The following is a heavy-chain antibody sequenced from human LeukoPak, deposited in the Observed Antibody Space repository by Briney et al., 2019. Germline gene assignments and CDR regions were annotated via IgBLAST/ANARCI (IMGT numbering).Heavy chain of an antibody. CDR3: ARPPVGRVPSAEDY. D-gene: IGHD2-2*01. Sequence: GGSLSLSCAASRFTFSSYAMHCVPQAPGKALEWLAVISYDGTNKFYADSVKGRFTISRDNSKNTLYLQMNSLRGEDTAIYYCARPPVGRVPSAEDYWGQGTLVTVSS. CDR1: RFTFSSYA. V-gene: IGHV3-30*04. CDR2: ISYDGTNK. J-gene: IGHJ4*02.